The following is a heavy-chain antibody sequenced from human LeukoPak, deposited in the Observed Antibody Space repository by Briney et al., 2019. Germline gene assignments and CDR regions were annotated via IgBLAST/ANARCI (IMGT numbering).Heavy chain of an antibody. J-gene: IGHJ4*02. V-gene: IGHV3-74*01. D-gene: IGHD3-22*01. Sequence: PGGSLRLSCAASGFTFSSYWMHWVRQAPGKGLMWVSRINSDGSSTSYADSVKGRFTISRDNAKNTLYLQMNSLRAEDTAVYYCASDLRSSSGHNYWGQGTLVTVSS. CDR2: INSDGSST. CDR3: ASDLRSSSGHNY. CDR1: GFTFSSYW.